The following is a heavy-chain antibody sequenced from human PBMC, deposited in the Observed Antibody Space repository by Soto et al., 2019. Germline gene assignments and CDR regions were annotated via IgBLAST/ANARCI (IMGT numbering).Heavy chain of an antibody. CDR2: IIPVFGTA. V-gene: IGHV1-69*06. Sequence: ASVKVSCKASGYTFTSYAMHWVRQAPGQRLEWMGGIIPVFGTANYAQKFQGRVTMTEDTSTDTAYMELSSLRSEDTAVYYCATISIFENYYYYGMDVWGQGTTVTVSS. J-gene: IGHJ6*02. CDR3: ATISIFENYYYYGMDV. D-gene: IGHD3-3*01. CDR1: GYTFTSYA.